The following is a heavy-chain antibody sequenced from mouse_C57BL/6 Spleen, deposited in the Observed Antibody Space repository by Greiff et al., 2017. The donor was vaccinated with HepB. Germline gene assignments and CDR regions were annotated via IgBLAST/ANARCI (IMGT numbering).Heavy chain of an antibody. CDR1: GFNIKDDY. D-gene: IGHD3-2*02. V-gene: IGHV14-4*01. Sequence: EVQLQQSGAELVRPGASVKLSCTASGFNIKDDYMHWVKQRPEQGLEWIGWIDPENGDTEYATKFQGKATITADTSSNTAYLQLSSLTSEDTAVYYCTRPRQLRPHYYAMDDWGQGTSVTVSS. CDR2: IDPENGDT. J-gene: IGHJ4*01. CDR3: TRPRQLRPHYYAMDD.